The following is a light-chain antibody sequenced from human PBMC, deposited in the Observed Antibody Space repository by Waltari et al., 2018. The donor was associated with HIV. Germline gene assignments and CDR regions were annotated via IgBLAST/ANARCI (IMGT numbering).Light chain of an antibody. CDR2: EVS. V-gene: IGLV2-14*01. J-gene: IGLJ2*01. CDR3: SSYTSSNTLVV. Sequence: QSALTQPASVSGSPGQSLTISCTGTSSDVGDYNYVSWYQQRPGKAPKLIIDEVSHRPSGVSNRFSGSKSGNTASLTISGLQAEDEADYFCSSYTSSNTLVVFGGGTKLTVL. CDR1: SSDVGDYNY.